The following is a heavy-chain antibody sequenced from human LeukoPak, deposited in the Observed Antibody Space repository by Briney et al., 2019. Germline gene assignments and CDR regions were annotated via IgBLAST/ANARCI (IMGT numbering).Heavy chain of an antibody. CDR2: INPNSGGT. J-gene: IGHJ5*02. CDR1: GYTFTGYY. Sequence: ASVKVSCKASGYTFTGYYMHWVRQAPGQGLEWMGWINPNSGGTNYAQKFQGRVTMTRDTSISTAYMELNRLRSDDTAVSYCATGYRRRIFGVDDNWFDPWGQGTLVTVSS. V-gene: IGHV1-2*02. D-gene: IGHD3-3*02. CDR3: ATGYRRRIFGVDDNWFDP.